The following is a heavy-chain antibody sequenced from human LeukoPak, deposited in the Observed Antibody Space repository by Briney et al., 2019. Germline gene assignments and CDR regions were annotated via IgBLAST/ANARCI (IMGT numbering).Heavy chain of an antibody. CDR1: GFTFDDYA. CDR3: TKDISASYYYDSSGHPGVHYFDY. D-gene: IGHD3-22*01. CDR2: ISWDGGST. J-gene: IGHJ4*02. Sequence: GGSLRLSCAASGFTFDDYAMHWVRQAPGKGLEWVSLISWDGGSTYYADSVKGRFIISRDNSKNSLYLQMSSLRAEDTALYYCTKDISASYYYDSSGHPGVHYFDYWGQGTLVTVSS. V-gene: IGHV3-43D*03.